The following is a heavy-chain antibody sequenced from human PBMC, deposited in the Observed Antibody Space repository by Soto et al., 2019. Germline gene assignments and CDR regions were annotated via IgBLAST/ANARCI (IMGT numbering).Heavy chain of an antibody. CDR2: IIPLFGTT. J-gene: IGHJ6*02. D-gene: IGHD3-10*01. CDR3: AAELGFGKLSVV. Sequence: SVKVSCKASGDTFKNFFISWVRQAPGQGLEWMGGIIPLFGTTDFAQRFQGRLTITTDESTTTAYMELSRLRSEDTATYYCAAELGFGKLSVVWGQGTTVTVSS. V-gene: IGHV1-69*05. CDR1: GDTFKNFF.